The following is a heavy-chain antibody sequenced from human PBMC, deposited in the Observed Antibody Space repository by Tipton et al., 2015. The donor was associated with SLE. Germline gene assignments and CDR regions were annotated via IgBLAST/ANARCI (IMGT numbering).Heavy chain of an antibody. J-gene: IGHJ3*02. Sequence: TLSLTCTVSGGPIISSGHYWGWIRQSPGKGLDFIGSMYHTGSTYYNPSLKSRVTISLNTSKNQFSLRVNSVTAADTAVYYCARPNSGYDPDAFDIWGQGTMVTVSS. D-gene: IGHD5-12*01. CDR1: GGPIISSGHY. CDR3: ARPNSGYDPDAFDI. CDR2: MYHTGST. V-gene: IGHV4-39*01.